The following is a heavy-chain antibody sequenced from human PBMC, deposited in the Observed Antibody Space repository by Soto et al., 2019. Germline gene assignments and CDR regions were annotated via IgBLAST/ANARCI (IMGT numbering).Heavy chain of an antibody. D-gene: IGHD3-3*01. V-gene: IGHV2-5*02. J-gene: IGHJ5*02. Sequence: SCPTLVKPTQTLTLTCTFSGFSLSTSGVGVGWIRQPPGKALEWLALIYWDDDKRYSPSLKSRLTITKDTSKNQVVLTMTNMDPVDTATYYCAHTRRAHYDFWSGSIILNWFDPWGQGTLVTVSS. CDR2: IYWDDDK. CDR1: GFSLSTSGVG. CDR3: AHTRRAHYDFWSGSIILNWFDP.